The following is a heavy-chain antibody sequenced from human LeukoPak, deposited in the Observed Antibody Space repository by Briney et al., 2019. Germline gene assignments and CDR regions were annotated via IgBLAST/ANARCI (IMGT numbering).Heavy chain of an antibody. CDR1: GFTFSSYS. Sequence: GGSLRLSCEASGFTFSSYSMNWVRQAPGKGLEWLSYITISSNTIYYADSVKGRFTISRDNAKNSVYLQMNSLRAKDTAVYYCARVYGDYRAFDVWGQGTMVTVSS. CDR3: ARVYGDYRAFDV. V-gene: IGHV3-48*04. CDR2: ITISSNTI. D-gene: IGHD4-17*01. J-gene: IGHJ3*01.